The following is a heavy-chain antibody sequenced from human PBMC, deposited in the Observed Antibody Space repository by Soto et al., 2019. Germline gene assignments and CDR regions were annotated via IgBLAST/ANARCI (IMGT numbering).Heavy chain of an antibody. CDR3: ARGMAPYYDFWSGYYTPYYYYGMDV. D-gene: IGHD3-3*01. J-gene: IGHJ6*02. V-gene: IGHV3-30-3*01. CDR1: GFTFSSYA. Sequence: HPGGSLRLSCAASGFTFSSYAMHWVRQAPGKGLEWVAVISYDGSNKYYADSVKGRFTISRDNSKNTLYLQMNSLRAEDTAVYYCARGMAPYYDFWSGYYTPYYYYGMDVWGQGTTVTVSS. CDR2: ISYDGSNK.